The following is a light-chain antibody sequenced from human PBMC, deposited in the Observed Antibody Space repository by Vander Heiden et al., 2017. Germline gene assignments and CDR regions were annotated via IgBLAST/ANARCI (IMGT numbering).Light chain of an antibody. V-gene: IGKV3-20*01. CDR3: QQYGSSRRT. CDR2: GAS. CDR1: QSVSSSY. Sequence: EIVLTQSPGTLSLSPGERATLSCRASQSVSSSYLAWYQQKPGQAPRLLIYGASSGSGTDFTHTISRLEPEDFAVYYCQQYGSSRRTFGQGTKVEIK. J-gene: IGKJ1*01.